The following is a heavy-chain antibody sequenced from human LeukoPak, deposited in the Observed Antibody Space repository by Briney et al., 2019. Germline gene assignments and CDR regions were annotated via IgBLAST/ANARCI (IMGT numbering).Heavy chain of an antibody. CDR1: GFTFSDYY. V-gene: IGHV3-23*01. J-gene: IGHJ4*02. D-gene: IGHD2-2*01. Sequence: GGSLRLSCAASGFTFSDYYMSWIRQAPGKGLEWVSAISGSGGSTYYADSVKGRFTISRDNSKNTLYLQMNSLRAEDTAVYYCARLTSIVVVPAAVTNYWGQGTLVTVSS. CDR3: ARLTSIVVVPAAVTNY. CDR2: ISGSGGST.